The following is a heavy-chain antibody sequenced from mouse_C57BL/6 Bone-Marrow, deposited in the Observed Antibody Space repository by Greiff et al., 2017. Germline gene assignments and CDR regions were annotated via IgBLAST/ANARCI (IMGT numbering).Heavy chain of an antibody. CDR3: ARESDN. V-gene: IGHV5-4*01. CDR1: GFSFSSYA. J-gene: IGHJ2*01. CDR2: ISDGGSYT. Sequence: EVKLVESGGGLVKPGGSLILSCAASGFSFSSYAISWVRQSPEKRLEWVATISDGGSYTYSPDNVKGRFTISRDNAKNNLYLQMSHLKSADTAMYYGARESDNWGQGTTLTVSS.